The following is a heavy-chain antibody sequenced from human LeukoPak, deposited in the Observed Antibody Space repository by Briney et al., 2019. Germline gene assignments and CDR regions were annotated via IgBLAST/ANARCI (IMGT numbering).Heavy chain of an antibody. V-gene: IGHV4-59*01. J-gene: IGHJ5*02. D-gene: IGHD2-8*01. CDR3: ARGLMTYENWFDP. CDR1: GGSISHYY. Sequence: PSETLSLTCTVSGGSISHYYWSWIRQPPGKGLEWIGFITNSGNTNFNPSVKSQVTISVDTSKNQFSLKLRSVTVADTAVYYCARGLMTYENWFDPWGQGTLVTVSS. CDR2: ITNSGNT.